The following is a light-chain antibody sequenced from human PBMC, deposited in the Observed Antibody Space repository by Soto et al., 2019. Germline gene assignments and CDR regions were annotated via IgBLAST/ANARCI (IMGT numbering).Light chain of an antibody. Sequence: QSVLTQPASVSGSPGQSITISCTGTSSDIGSYKYVSWYQQYPGKAPKLIIYDVNNRPSGISDRFSGSKSGNTASLTISGLQSEDEADYYCSSYTTTSSYVFGTGTKLTVL. J-gene: IGLJ1*01. CDR2: DVN. CDR1: SSDIGSYKY. V-gene: IGLV2-14*01. CDR3: SSYTTTSSYV.